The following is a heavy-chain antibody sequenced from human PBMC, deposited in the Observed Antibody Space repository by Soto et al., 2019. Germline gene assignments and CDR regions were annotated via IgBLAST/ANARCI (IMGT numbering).Heavy chain of an antibody. D-gene: IGHD2-2*01. CDR3: AKGDCSSTSCFSFDY. CDR1: GFTFSSYA. Sequence: GGSLRLSCAASGFTFSSYAMSWVRQAPGKGLEWASAISGSGGSTYYADSVKGRFTISRDNSKNTLYLQMNSLRAEDTAVYYCAKGDCSSTSCFSFDYWGQGTLVTVSS. CDR2: ISGSGGST. J-gene: IGHJ4*02. V-gene: IGHV3-23*01.